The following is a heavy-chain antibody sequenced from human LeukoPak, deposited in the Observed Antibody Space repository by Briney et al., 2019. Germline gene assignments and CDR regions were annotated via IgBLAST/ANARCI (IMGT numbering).Heavy chain of an antibody. D-gene: IGHD6-19*01. J-gene: IGHJ4*02. Sequence: GGSLRLSCVASGFTFSSYALHWVRQAPGKGLEWVAVISYDGSKKYYADSVKGRFTISRDSSKNTLYLEMSSLRADDTAVYYCARVLYTSGWFGTFAYWGQGTLVTVSS. CDR1: GFTFSSYA. CDR3: ARVLYTSGWFGTFAY. V-gene: IGHV3-30-3*01. CDR2: ISYDGSKK.